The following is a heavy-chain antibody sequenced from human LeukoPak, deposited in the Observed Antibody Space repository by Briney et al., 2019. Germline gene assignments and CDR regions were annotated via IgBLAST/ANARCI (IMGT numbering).Heavy chain of an antibody. CDR1: GFTFSSYG. J-gene: IGHJ3*02. D-gene: IGHD3-9*01. Sequence: PGRSLRLSCAASGFTFSSYGMHWVRQAPGKGLEWVAVISYDRSNKYYADSVKGRFTISRDNSKNTLYLQMNSLRAEDTAVYYCAKEYFDWLLYRHDAFDIWGQGTMVTVSS. V-gene: IGHV3-30*18. CDR2: ISYDRSNK. CDR3: AKEYFDWLLYRHDAFDI.